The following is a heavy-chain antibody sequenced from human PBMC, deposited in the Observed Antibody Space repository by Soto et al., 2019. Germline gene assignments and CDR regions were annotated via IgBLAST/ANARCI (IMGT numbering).Heavy chain of an antibody. CDR2: IIPIFGTA. CDR3: ARIAYDILTGYYRGTRYGMDV. J-gene: IGHJ6*02. Sequence: QVQLVQSGAEVKKPGSSVKVSCKASGGTFSSYAISWVRQAPGQGLEWMGGIIPIFGTANYAQKFQGRVTITADECTSTVYMELSSLRSEDTAVYYCARIAYDILTGYYRGTRYGMDVWGQGSTVTVSS. V-gene: IGHV1-69*01. CDR1: GGTFSSYA. D-gene: IGHD3-9*01.